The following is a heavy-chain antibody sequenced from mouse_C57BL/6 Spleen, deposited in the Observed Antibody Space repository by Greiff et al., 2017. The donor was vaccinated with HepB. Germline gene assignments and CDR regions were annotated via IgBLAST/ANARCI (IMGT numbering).Heavy chain of an antibody. V-gene: IGHV1-52*01. CDR1: GYTFTSYW. D-gene: IGHD2-2*01. J-gene: IGHJ3*01. CDR2: IDPSDSET. Sequence: QVQLQQPGAELVRPGSSVKLSCKASGYTFTSYWMHWVKQRPIQGLEWIGNIDPSDSETHYNQKFKDKATLTVDKSSSTAYMQLSSLTSEDSAVYYCASGLRRAWFAYWGQGTLVTVSA. CDR3: ASGLRRAWFAY.